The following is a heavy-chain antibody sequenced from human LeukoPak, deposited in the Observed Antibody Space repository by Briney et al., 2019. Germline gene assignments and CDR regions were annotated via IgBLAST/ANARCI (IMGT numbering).Heavy chain of an antibody. D-gene: IGHD2-2*01. Sequence: PGGSLILSCSVSGFTFSNYAMHWVRQAPGKGLEWVGFIRSKAYGGTTEYAASVKGRFTISRDDSKSIAYLQMNSLKTEDTAVYYCSRTTSGTFDCWGQGTLVTVSS. CDR2: IRSKAYGGTT. CDR1: GFTFSNYA. J-gene: IGHJ4*02. V-gene: IGHV3-49*04. CDR3: SRTTSGTFDC.